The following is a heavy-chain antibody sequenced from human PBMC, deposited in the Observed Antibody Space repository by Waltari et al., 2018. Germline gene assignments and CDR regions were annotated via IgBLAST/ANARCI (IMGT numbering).Heavy chain of an antibody. CDR1: GFTFSSYG. D-gene: IGHD3-16*01. Sequence: QVQLVESGGVVVQPGRSLRLSCAASGFTFSSYGMHWVRQAPGRGRGWLAVIGYDGSTKYYADSWKGRFTISRDNSKNTLYRQMNSLRAEDTAVYYCASGLGYLDYWGQGTLVTVSS. J-gene: IGHJ4*02. V-gene: IGHV3-33*01. CDR3: ASGLGYLDY. CDR2: IGYDGSTK.